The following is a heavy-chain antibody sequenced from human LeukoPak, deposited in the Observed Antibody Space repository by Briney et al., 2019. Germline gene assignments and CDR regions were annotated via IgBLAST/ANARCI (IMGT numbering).Heavy chain of an antibody. CDR2: MNPNSGNT. D-gene: IGHD2-15*01. Sequence: ASVKVSCKASAYTFTSYNINWVRQATGQGLEWMGWMNPNSGNTGYAQKFQGRVTITRNTSISTAYMELSSLRSEDTAVYYCARGQLGYCSGGSCQHFDYWGQGTLVTVSS. CDR3: ARGQLGYCSGGSCQHFDY. CDR1: AYTFTSYN. J-gene: IGHJ4*02. V-gene: IGHV1-8*01.